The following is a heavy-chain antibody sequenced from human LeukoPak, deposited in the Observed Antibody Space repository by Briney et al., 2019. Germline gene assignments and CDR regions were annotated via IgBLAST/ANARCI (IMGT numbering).Heavy chain of an antibody. CDR3: ATLYGDYESPYYYYYYMDV. Sequence: PSETLSLTCAVYGGSFSGYYWSWIRQPPGKGLEWIGEINHSGSTNYNPSLKSRVTISVDTSKNQFSLKLSSVTAADTAVYYCATLYGDYESPYYYYYYMDVWGKGTTVTVSS. CDR1: GGSFSGYY. D-gene: IGHD4-17*01. CDR2: INHSGST. V-gene: IGHV4-34*01. J-gene: IGHJ6*03.